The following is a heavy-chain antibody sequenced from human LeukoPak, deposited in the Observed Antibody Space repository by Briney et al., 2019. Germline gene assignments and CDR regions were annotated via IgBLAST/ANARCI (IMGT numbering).Heavy chain of an antibody. CDR1: GGSFSGYY. Sequence: SETLSLTCAVYGGSFSGYYWSWIRQPPGKGLEWIGEINHSGSTNYNPSLKSRVTISVDTSKNQFSLKLSSVTAADTAVYYCARWRSEGYCSSTSCPSGFDYWGQGTLVTASS. CDR3: ARWRSEGYCSSTSCPSGFDY. V-gene: IGHV4-34*01. J-gene: IGHJ4*02. D-gene: IGHD2-2*01. CDR2: INHSGST.